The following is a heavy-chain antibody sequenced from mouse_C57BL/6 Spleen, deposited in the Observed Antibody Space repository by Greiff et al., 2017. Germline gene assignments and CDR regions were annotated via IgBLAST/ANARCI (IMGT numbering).Heavy chain of an antibody. CDR1: GFTFSDYY. Sequence: EVQRVESEGGLVQPGSSMKLSCTASGFTFSDYYMAWVRQVPEKGLEWVANINYDGSSTYYLDSLKSRFIISRDNAKNILYLQMSSLKSEDTATYYCARDGDYDGYYYAMDYWGQGTSVTVSS. V-gene: IGHV5-16*01. D-gene: IGHD2-4*01. CDR2: INYDGSST. J-gene: IGHJ4*01. CDR3: ARDGDYDGYYYAMDY.